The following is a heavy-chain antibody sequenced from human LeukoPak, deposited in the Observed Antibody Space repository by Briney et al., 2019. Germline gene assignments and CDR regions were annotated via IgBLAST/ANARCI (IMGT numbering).Heavy chain of an antibody. CDR3: STDPRLLIY. V-gene: IGHV3-48*04. CDR1: GFSFSSYG. CDR2: ISRSGSTK. J-gene: IGHJ4*01. D-gene: IGHD2-8*01. Sequence: PGGSLRLSCAASGFSFSSYGMDWVRQAPGKGLEWVSSISRSGSTKYYADSVKGRFTISRDNAKNSLFLQMNSLRAEDTALYYCSTDPRLLIYWGHGTLVTVSS.